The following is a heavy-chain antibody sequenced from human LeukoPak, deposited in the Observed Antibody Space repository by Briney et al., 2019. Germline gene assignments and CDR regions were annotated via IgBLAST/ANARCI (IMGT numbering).Heavy chain of an antibody. D-gene: IGHD1-1*01. Sequence: SETLSLTCTVSGGSISSSSFYWGWIRQPPGKGLEWIGTIFYSGSTYYNPSLQSRVTISVDTSKTQFSLKLSSVTAADTAVYYCASTSGTTSQPFDYWGQGTLVTVSS. J-gene: IGHJ4*02. V-gene: IGHV4-39*01. CDR2: IFYSGST. CDR3: ASTSGTTSQPFDY. CDR1: GGSISSSSFY.